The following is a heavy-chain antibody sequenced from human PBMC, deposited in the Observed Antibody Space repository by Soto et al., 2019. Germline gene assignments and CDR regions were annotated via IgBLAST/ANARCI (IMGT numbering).Heavy chain of an antibody. CDR3: ARRGGYCSSTSCYTGMDYYYYGMDV. Sequence: QVQLVQSGAEVKKPGASVKVSCKASGYTFTSYDINWVRQATGQGLEWMGWMNPNSGNIGYAQKFQGRVTMTRNTSISTAYMELSSLRSEDTAVYYCARRGGYCSSTSCYTGMDYYYYGMDVWGQGTTVTVSS. J-gene: IGHJ6*02. CDR2: MNPNSGNI. CDR1: GYTFTSYD. V-gene: IGHV1-8*01. D-gene: IGHD2-2*02.